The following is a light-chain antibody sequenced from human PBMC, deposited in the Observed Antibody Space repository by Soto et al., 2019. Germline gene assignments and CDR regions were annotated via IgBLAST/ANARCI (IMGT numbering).Light chain of an antibody. CDR3: QQRSNWPT. CDR2: GAS. J-gene: IGKJ4*01. CDR1: QSVTDNY. V-gene: IGKV3D-20*02. Sequence: EIVLTHSPATLSLSPCERATLSFSASQSVTDNYLAWYQQKPGQAPRLVISGASSRTSGIPDRFSGSGSGTDFTLTISSLEPEDFAVYYCQQRSNWPTFGGGTKVDIK.